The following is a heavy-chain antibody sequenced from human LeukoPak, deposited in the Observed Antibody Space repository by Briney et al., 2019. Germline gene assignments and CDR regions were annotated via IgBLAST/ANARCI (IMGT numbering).Heavy chain of an antibody. J-gene: IGHJ4*02. CDR2: MNPNSGNT. CDR3: ARMAGTTGTADFDY. Sequence: RASVKVSCKASGYTFTSYDINWVRQATGQGLEWMGWMNPNSGNTGYAQKFQGRVTMTRNTSISTAYMELSSLRSEGTAVYYCARMAGTTGTADFDYWGQGTLVTVSS. CDR1: GYTFTSYD. D-gene: IGHD1-1*01. V-gene: IGHV1-8*01.